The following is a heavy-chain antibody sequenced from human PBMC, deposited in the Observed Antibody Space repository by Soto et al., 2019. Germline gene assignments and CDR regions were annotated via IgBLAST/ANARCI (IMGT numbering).Heavy chain of an antibody. CDR1: GFTFSNYW. V-gene: IGHV3-74*01. Sequence: PGGSLRLSCAASGFTFSNYWMHWVRQAPGKGLVWVSRINTDGSSTNYADSVKGRFTIPRDNAKNTLYLQMNSLRAEDTAVYYCARDRYSNYDFDYWGQGTLVTVS. J-gene: IGHJ4*02. D-gene: IGHD4-4*01. CDR2: INTDGSST. CDR3: ARDRYSNYDFDY.